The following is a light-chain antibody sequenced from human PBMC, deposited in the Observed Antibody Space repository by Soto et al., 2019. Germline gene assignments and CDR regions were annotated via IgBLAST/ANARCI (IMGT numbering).Light chain of an antibody. CDR1: QSISSN. Sequence: DIQMTQSPSSLPASVGDRVTITCRAGQSISSNLNWYQQRPGKAPELLIFAASSLQSGVPSRFSGSGSGTDFTLTISSLQPADFATYYFQQSYSTPCTFGPGTRVDLK. CDR2: AAS. J-gene: IGKJ3*01. V-gene: IGKV1-39*01. CDR3: QQSYSTPCT.